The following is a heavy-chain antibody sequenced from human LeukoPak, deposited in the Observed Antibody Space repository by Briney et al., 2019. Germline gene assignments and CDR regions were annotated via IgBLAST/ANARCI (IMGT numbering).Heavy chain of an antibody. CDR2: IINSGGST. Sequence: GGSLRLSCAASGFTFSSYAMSWVRQAPGKGLEWVSAIINSGGSTYYADSVKGRFTISRDNSKNTLYLQMNSLRAEDTALYYCAKSPTYCGSDCYSTFDYWGQGNLVTVSS. J-gene: IGHJ4*02. V-gene: IGHV3-23*01. CDR3: AKSPTYCGSDCYSTFDY. CDR1: GFTFSSYA. D-gene: IGHD2-21*02.